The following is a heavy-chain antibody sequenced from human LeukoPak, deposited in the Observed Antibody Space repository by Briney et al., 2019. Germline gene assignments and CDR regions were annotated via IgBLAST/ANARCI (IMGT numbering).Heavy chain of an antibody. D-gene: IGHD3-3*01. Sequence: SETLSLTCAVYGGSFSGYYWSWIRQPPGKGLEWIGEINHSGSTNYNPSLKSRATISVDTSKNQFSLKLSSVTAADTAVYYCARIGTYYDFWSGSWFDPWGQGTLVTVSS. V-gene: IGHV4-34*01. CDR3: ARIGTYYDFWSGSWFDP. CDR1: GGSFSGYY. J-gene: IGHJ5*02. CDR2: INHSGST.